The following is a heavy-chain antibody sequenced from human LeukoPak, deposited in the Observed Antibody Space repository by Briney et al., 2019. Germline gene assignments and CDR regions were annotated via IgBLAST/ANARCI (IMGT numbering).Heavy chain of an antibody. V-gene: IGHV3-7*01. CDR2: IQQDGNEK. CDR1: GFTFSTYW. CDR3: AKLLNEGTTYDH. J-gene: IGHJ4*02. D-gene: IGHD1-1*01. Sequence: GGSLRLSCAASGFTFSTYWMSWVRQAPGKGLEWVANIQQDGNEKYYVDSVKGRFTISRDNAKYSLLLQMNSLRAEDTAVYFCAKLLNEGTTYDHWGQGALVTVSS.